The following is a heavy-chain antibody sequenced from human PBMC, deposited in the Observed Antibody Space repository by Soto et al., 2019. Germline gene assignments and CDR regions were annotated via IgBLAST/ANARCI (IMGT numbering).Heavy chain of an antibody. CDR1: GGSISSHY. Sequence: SETLSLTCIVSGGSISSHYWSWIRQAPGKGLEWIGYVYHNGNTNNNPSLRSRVTISIDTSRNHFSLKLNSVTAADTAVYYSARGFCTGVVCQLNYFDYWGGGALVP. V-gene: IGHV4-59*11. CDR3: ARGFCTGVVCQLNYFDY. CDR2: VYHNGNT. D-gene: IGHD2-8*02. J-gene: IGHJ4*02.